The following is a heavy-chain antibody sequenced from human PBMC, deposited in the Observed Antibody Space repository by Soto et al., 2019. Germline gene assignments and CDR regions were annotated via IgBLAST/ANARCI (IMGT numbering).Heavy chain of an antibody. V-gene: IGHV4-4*02. D-gene: IGHD4-17*01. CDR2: IYHSGST. CDR1: GGSISSSNW. CDR3: ARVPSTVTSLFDY. Sequence: PSETLSLTCAVSGGSISSSNWWSWVRRPPGKGLEWIGEIYHSGSTNYNPSLKSRVTISVDKSKNQFSLKLSSVTAADTAVYYCARVPSTVTSLFDYWGQGTLVTVSS. J-gene: IGHJ4*02.